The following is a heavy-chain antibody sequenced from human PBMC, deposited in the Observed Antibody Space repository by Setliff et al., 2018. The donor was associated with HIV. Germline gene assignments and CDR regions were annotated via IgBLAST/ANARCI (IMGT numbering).Heavy chain of an antibody. CDR1: GYSISSGYY. Sequence: SETLSLTCTVSGYSISSGYYWGWIRQPPGKGLEWIGNIYHSGAAYDNPSLKSRVTISVDPSKNQILLRLSSVTAADTAVYYCARLSGGMVPNYWGQGTLVTSPQ. V-gene: IGHV4-38-2*02. D-gene: IGHD3-10*01. J-gene: IGHJ4*02. CDR3: ARLSGGMVPNY. CDR2: IYHSGAA.